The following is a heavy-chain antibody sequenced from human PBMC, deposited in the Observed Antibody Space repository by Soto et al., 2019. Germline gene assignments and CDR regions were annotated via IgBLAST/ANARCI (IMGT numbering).Heavy chain of an antibody. J-gene: IGHJ4*02. V-gene: IGHV3-33*01. D-gene: IGHD2-15*01. CDR3: ARGFNRVGSVAATQYPFDY. CDR1: GFTFSSYG. CDR2: IWYDGSNK. Sequence: PGGSLRLSCAASGFTFSSYGMHWVRQAPGKGLEWVAVIWYDGSNKYYADSVKGRFTISRDNSKNTLYLQMNGLRAEDTAVYYCARGFNRVGSVAATQYPFDYWGQGTLVTVSS.